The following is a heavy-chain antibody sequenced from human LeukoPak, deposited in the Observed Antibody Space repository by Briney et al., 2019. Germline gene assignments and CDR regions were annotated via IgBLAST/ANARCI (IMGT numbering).Heavy chain of an antibody. CDR2: IIPIFGTA. D-gene: IGHD2-15*01. J-gene: IGHJ4*02. V-gene: IGHV1-69*13. Sequence: SVKVFCKASGGTFSSYAISWVRQAPGQGLEWMGGIIPIFGTANYAQKFQGRVTITADESTSTAYMELSSLRSEDTAVYYCARERYCSGGSCYQRFDYWGQGTLVTVSS. CDR3: ARERYCSGGSCYQRFDY. CDR1: GGTFSSYA.